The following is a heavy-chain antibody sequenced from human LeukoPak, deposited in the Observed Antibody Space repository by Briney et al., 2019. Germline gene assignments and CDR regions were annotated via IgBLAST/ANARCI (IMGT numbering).Heavy chain of an antibody. J-gene: IGHJ2*01. CDR3: ARDSGEYSFGGFWYFDV. Sequence: PGGSLRLSCAGSGFMFSSCWIYWVRQAPGKGLESVANIKQDGSQIHYVDSVKGRFTISRDNAQNSVYLQMNSLRVEDTAVYYCARDSGEYSFGGFWYFDVWGRGTLVTVSS. CDR1: GFMFSSCW. D-gene: IGHD5-18*01. V-gene: IGHV3-7*05. CDR2: IKQDGSQI.